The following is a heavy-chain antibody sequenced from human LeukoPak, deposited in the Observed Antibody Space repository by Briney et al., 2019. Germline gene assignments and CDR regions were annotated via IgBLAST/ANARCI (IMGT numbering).Heavy chain of an antibody. V-gene: IGHV4-34*01. D-gene: IGHD6-6*01. CDR2: INHSGST. J-gene: IGHJ6*03. CDR3: AIPSSSSTYYYYYMDV. Sequence: SETLSLTCSVSGGSISSYYWSWIRQPPGKGLEWIGEINHSGSTNYNPSLKSRVTISVDTFKSQFSLKLSSVTAADTAVYYCAIPSSSSTYYYYYMDVWGKGTTVTVSS. CDR1: GGSISSYY.